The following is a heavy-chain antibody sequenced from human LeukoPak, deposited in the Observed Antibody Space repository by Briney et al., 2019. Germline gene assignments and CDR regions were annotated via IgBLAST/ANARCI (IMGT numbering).Heavy chain of an antibody. CDR1: GGSISSGGYY. Sequence: PSETLSLTCTVSGGSISSGGYYWSWIRQHPGKGLEWIGYIYYSGSTYYNPSLKSRVTISVDTSKNQFSLKLSSVTAADTAVYYCARGAGRGDAFDIWGQGTMVTVSS. V-gene: IGHV4-31*03. J-gene: IGHJ3*02. CDR3: ARGAGRGDAFDI. D-gene: IGHD1-26*01. CDR2: IYYSGST.